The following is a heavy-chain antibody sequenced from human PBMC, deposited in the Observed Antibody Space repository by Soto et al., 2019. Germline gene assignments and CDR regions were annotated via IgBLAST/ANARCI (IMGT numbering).Heavy chain of an antibody. Sequence: PGGSLRLSCAASGFSFSNYGMHWVRQAPGRGLEWVALIWYDGSVKYYSDSVKGRFTVSRDKSENTVFLQMDSLRVEDTAVYYCSRGRGHTYGYRDYWGQGTLVTVSS. D-gene: IGHD5-18*01. CDR2: IWYDGSVK. CDR3: SRGRGHTYGYRDY. J-gene: IGHJ4*02. V-gene: IGHV3-33*01. CDR1: GFSFSNYG.